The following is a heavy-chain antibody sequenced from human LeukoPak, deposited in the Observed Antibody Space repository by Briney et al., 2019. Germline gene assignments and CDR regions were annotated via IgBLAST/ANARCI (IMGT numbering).Heavy chain of an antibody. CDR1: GFTFSSYG. D-gene: IGHD3-10*01. CDR3: ARETYYPGAFDY. V-gene: IGHV3-33*01. CDR2: IWYDGSNK. J-gene: IGHJ4*02. Sequence: GGSLRLSCAASGFTFSSYGMHWVRQAPGKGLEWVAVIWYDGSNKYYADSVKGRFTISRDNSKNTLYLQMNSLRAEDTAVYYCARETYYPGAFDYWGQGTLVTVSS.